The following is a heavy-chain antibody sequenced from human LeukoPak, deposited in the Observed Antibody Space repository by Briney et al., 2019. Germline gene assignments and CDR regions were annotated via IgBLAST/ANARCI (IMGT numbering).Heavy chain of an antibody. J-gene: IGHJ3*02. CDR2: IYSSGST. D-gene: IGHD3-22*01. CDR1: GASMSSFY. V-gene: IGHV4-59*01. CDR3: ARADSSGYYYWGDAFDI. Sequence: SETLSLTCTVSGASMSSFYWSWIRQSPGKGLEWIGYIYSSGSTNYNPSLKSRVTISVDTSKSQFSLKLSSVTAADTAVYYCARADSSGYYYWGDAFDIWGQGTMVTVSS.